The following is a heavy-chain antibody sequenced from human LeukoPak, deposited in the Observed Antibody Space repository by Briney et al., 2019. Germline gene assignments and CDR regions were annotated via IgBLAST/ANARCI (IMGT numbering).Heavy chain of an antibody. CDR2: IYHSGST. CDR3: ATGYSSSWYEHYYYYMDV. CDR1: GGSISSSSYY. Sequence: PSETLSLTCTVSGGSISSSSYYWGWIRQPPGKGLEWIGSIYHSGSTNYNPSLKSRVTISVDKSKNQFSLKLSSVTAADTAVYYCATGYSSSWYEHYYYYMDVWGKGTTVTVSS. V-gene: IGHV4-39*07. J-gene: IGHJ6*03. D-gene: IGHD6-13*01.